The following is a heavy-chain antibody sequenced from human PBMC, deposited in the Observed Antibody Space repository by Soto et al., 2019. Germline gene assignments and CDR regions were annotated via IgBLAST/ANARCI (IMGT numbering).Heavy chain of an antibody. CDR1: GFTFSNAW. CDR3: TAYPITFGGVIVRWDY. D-gene: IGHD3-16*02. V-gene: IGHV3-15*01. CDR2: IKSKTDGGTT. J-gene: IGHJ4*02. Sequence: GGSLRLSCAASGFTFSNAWMSWVRQAPGKGLEWVGRIKSKTDGGTTDYAAPVKGRFTISRDDSKNTLYLQMNSLKTEDTAVYYCTAYPITFGGVIVRWDYWGQGTLVTVSS.